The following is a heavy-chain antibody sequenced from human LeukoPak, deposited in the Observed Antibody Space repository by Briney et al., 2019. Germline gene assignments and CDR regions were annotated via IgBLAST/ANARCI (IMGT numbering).Heavy chain of an antibody. D-gene: IGHD1-26*01. CDR3: AREEVGATTQTNWFDP. Sequence: SETLSLTCGVYGGSFGGYYWSWIRQPPGKGLEWIGEINHSGSTNYNPSLKSRVTISVDTSKNQFSLKLSSVTAADTAVYYCAREEVGATTQTNWFDPWGQGTLVTVSS. J-gene: IGHJ5*02. V-gene: IGHV4-34*01. CDR2: INHSGST. CDR1: GGSFGGYY.